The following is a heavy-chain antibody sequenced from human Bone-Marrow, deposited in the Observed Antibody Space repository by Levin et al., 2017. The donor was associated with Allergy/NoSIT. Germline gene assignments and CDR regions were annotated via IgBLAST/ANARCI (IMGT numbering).Heavy chain of an antibody. Sequence: ASGPTLVKPTQTLTLTCSFSGFSLTTRGVCVSWIRQPPGEALEWLARIDWDDGRYYNPSLHTRLTISKHTSKNQVVLTMTNMAPVDAATYYCARNYGHYRNWVDPWGPGIPVTVSS. V-gene: IGHV2-70*11. D-gene: IGHD4-17*01. CDR3: ARNYGHYRNWVDP. CDR1: GFSLTTRGVC. CDR2: IDWDDGR. J-gene: IGHJ5*02.